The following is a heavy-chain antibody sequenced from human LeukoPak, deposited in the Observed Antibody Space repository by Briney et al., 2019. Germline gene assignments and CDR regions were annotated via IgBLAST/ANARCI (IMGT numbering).Heavy chain of an antibody. Sequence: GGSLRLSCAASGFTFSRYSMNWVRQAPGKGLEWVAFIRYDGSNKYYADSVKGRFTISRDNSKNTLYLQMNSLRAEDTAVYYCAKGGNSSGWYYYYYYMDVWGKGTTVTISS. CDR1: GFTFSRYS. V-gene: IGHV3-30*02. CDR2: IRYDGSNK. J-gene: IGHJ6*03. D-gene: IGHD6-19*01. CDR3: AKGGNSSGWYYYYYYMDV.